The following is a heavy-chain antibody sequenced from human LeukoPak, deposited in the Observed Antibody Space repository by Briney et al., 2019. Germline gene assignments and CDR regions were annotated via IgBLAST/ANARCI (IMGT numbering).Heavy chain of an antibody. CDR3: ARGSGVTTFSPNWYFDL. Sequence: PGGSLRLSCAASGFTFSNYWMNWVRQAPGKGLEWVANIKQDGSEKYYVDSVKGRFTISRDNAKNSLYLQMNSLRAEDTAVYYCARGSGVTTFSPNWYFDLWGRGTLVTVSS. J-gene: IGHJ2*01. CDR1: GFTFSNYW. D-gene: IGHD4-17*01. CDR2: IKQDGSEK. V-gene: IGHV3-7*01.